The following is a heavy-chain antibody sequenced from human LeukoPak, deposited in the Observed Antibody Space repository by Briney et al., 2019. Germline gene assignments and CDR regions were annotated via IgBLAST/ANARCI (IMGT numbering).Heavy chain of an antibody. CDR2: IDTSGTYL. CDR1: GFTFSAYS. V-gene: IGHV3-21*01. Sequence: GGSLGLSCAASGFTFSAYSMNWARQAPGKGLEWVSTIDTSGTYLYYTDSVRGRFTISRDNAWNSLYLQMNSLRAEDTAVYYCAKVHTTGWETPFDHWGQGTLVTVSS. CDR3: AKVHTTGWETPFDH. J-gene: IGHJ4*02. D-gene: IGHD6-19*01.